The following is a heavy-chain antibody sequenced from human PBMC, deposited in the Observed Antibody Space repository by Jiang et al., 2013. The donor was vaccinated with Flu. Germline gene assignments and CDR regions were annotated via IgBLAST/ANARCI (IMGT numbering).Heavy chain of an antibody. Sequence: EVKKPGSSVKVSCKASGGTFSSYAISWVRQAPGQGLEWMGGIIPIFGTANYAQKFQGRVTITADESTSTAYMELSSLRSEDTAVYYCARDKEQWPHRAAFDIWGQGTMVTVSS. CDR2: IIPIFGTA. D-gene: IGHD6-19*01. J-gene: IGHJ3*02. CDR1: GGTFSSYA. V-gene: IGHV1-69*01. CDR3: ARDKEQWPHRAAFDI.